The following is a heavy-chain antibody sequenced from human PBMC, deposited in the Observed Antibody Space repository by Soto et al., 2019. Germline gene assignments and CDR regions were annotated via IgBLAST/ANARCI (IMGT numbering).Heavy chain of an antibody. Sequence: QVQLVQSGAEVKKPGASVKVSCKASGFTFTIYGITWVRQAPGHGLEWMGWINPYNGNTNYAQKFQGRVTMTTDTPXXTGYMELRSLRSDDTAVYYCARVVAAAPVYYGMDVWGQGTTVTVSS. D-gene: IGHD2-15*01. CDR3: ARVVAAAPVYYGMDV. V-gene: IGHV1-18*01. CDR2: INPYNGNT. CDR1: GFTFTIYG. J-gene: IGHJ6*02.